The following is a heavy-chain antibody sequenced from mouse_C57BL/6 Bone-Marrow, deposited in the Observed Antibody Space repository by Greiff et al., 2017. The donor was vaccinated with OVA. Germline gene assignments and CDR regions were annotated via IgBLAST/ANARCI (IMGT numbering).Heavy chain of an antibody. J-gene: IGHJ2*01. CDR1: GYTFTDHY. V-gene: IGHV1-76*01. Sequence: QVQLQQSGAEVVRPGASVKLSCKASGYTFTDHYINWVKQRPGQGLAWIARIYPGSGNTYYNEKFKGKATLTAEKSSNTAYMQLSSLTSEDSAVYFCARDDGYFFEYWGQGTTLTVSS. CDR3: ARDDGYFFEY. D-gene: IGHD2-3*01. CDR2: IYPGSGNT.